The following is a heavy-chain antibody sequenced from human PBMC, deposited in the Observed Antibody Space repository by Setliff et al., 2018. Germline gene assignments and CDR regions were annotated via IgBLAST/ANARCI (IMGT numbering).Heavy chain of an antibody. CDR1: GGSISSSSYY. D-gene: IGHD3-3*01. J-gene: IGHJ4*02. CDR2: IYYSGST. V-gene: IGHV4-39*07. CDR3: ASRATYYNFWSGYYLY. Sequence: ETLSLTCTVSGGSISSSSYYWGWIRQPPGKGLEWIGSIYYSGSTYYNPSLKSRVTISVDTSKNQFSLKLSSVTAADTAVYYCASRATYYNFWSGYYLYWGQGTLVTVSS.